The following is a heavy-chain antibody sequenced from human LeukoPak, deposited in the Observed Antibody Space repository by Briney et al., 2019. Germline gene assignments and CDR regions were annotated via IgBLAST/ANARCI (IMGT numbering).Heavy chain of an antibody. J-gene: IGHJ4*02. Sequence: GGPLRLSCAASGFTFSSYSMNWVRQAPGKGLEWVSSISSSSSYIYYADSVKGRFTISRDNAKNSLYLQMNSLRAEDTAVYYCARLAGYGSGWNPFDYWGQGTLVTVSS. CDR1: GFTFSSYS. CDR3: ARLAGYGSGWNPFDY. D-gene: IGHD6-19*01. V-gene: IGHV3-21*01. CDR2: ISSSSSYI.